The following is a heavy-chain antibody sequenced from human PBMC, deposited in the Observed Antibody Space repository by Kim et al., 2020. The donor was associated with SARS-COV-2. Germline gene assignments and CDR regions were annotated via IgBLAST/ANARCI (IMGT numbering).Heavy chain of an antibody. D-gene: IGHD5-18*01. V-gene: IGHV3-23*01. CDR2: ISNSGDNT. CDR1: GFPFGFYA. Sequence: GGSLRLSCVASGFPFGFYAMSWVRQAPGKGLEWASTISNSGDNTHHADSVKGRFAISRDNSKNMLYLQMDSLRAEDTAVYYCVRDLTYSYSYWGQGTLVT. CDR3: VRDLTYSYSY. J-gene: IGHJ4*02.